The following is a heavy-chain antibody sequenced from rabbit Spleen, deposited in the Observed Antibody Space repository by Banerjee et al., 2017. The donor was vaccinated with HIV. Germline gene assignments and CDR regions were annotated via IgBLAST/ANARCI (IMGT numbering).Heavy chain of an antibody. CDR3: ARETSSGWGIVSFYFSL. Sequence: QSLEESGGDLVKPGASLTLTCKVSGFSFTGSYYMCWVRQAPGKGLEWIACIYAGNSGNTYYASWAKGRFTISKTSSTTVTLQLNSLTAADTATYFCARETSSGWGIVSFYFSLWGPGTLVTVS. CDR1: GFSFTGSYY. J-gene: IGHJ4*01. D-gene: IGHD4-1*01. V-gene: IGHV1S40*01. CDR2: IYAGNSGNT.